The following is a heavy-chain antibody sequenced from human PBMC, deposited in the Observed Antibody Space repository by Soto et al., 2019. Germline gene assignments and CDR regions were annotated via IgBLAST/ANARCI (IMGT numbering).Heavy chain of an antibody. D-gene: IGHD3-22*01. CDR1: GYSFISYW. J-gene: IGHJ3*02. CDR2: IYPGDSDT. V-gene: IGHV5-51*01. Sequence: PGESLKISCKGSGYSFISYWIGWVRQMPGKGLEWMGIIYPGDSDTRYSPSFQGQVTISADKSISTAYLQWSSLKASDTAMYYCARPGYYYDSSGYYSPVLNAFDIWGQGTMVTVSS. CDR3: ARPGYYYDSSGYYSPVLNAFDI.